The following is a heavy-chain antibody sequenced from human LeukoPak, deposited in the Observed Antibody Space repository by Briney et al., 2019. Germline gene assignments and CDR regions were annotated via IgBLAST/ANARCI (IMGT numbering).Heavy chain of an antibody. V-gene: IGHV3-21*01. CDR3: ASITKTYYYDSSGSQGAFDI. CDR2: ISSSSSYI. D-gene: IGHD3-22*01. Sequence: PGGSLRHSCAASGFTFSSYSMNWVRQAPGKGLEWVSSISSSSSYIYYADSVKGRFTISRDNAKNSLYLQMNSLRAEDTAVYYCASITKTYYYDSSGSQGAFDIWGQGTMVTVSS. CDR1: GFTFSSYS. J-gene: IGHJ3*02.